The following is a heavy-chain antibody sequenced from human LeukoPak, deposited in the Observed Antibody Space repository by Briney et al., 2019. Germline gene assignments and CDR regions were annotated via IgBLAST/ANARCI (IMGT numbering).Heavy chain of an antibody. J-gene: IGHJ6*03. CDR1: GFTFSSYT. D-gene: IGHD3-10*01. V-gene: IGHV3-48*01. CDR3: ARASYCGSGLNYYYYYMDV. CDR2: ISSSSSTI. Sequence: GGSLRLSCAASGFTFSSYTMNWVRQAPGKGLEWVSYISSSSSTIYDADSVKGRFTISRDNAKNSLYLQMNSLRAEDTAVYYCARASYCGSGLNYYYYYMDVWGKGTTVTVSS.